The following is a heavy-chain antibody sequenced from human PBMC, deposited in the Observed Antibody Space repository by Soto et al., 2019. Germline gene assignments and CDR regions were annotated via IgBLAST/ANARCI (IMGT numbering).Heavy chain of an antibody. D-gene: IGHD3-10*01. V-gene: IGHV3-30*18. Sequence: QVQLVESGGGVVQPGRSLRLSCAASGFSFSSYGMHWVRQAPGKGLEWVAVTSYDGNNKYYADSVKGRFTISRDDSKNTLYLQMNSLRAEDTAVYYCAKDQGSGGSRGMDVWGQGTTVTVSS. CDR1: GFSFSSYG. J-gene: IGHJ6*02. CDR3: AKDQGSGGSRGMDV. CDR2: TSYDGNNK.